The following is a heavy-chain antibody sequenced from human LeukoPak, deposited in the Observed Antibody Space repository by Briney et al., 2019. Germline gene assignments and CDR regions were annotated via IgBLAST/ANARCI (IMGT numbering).Heavy chain of an antibody. D-gene: IGHD3-9*01. CDR3: AKFDYDILTGYSTFDY. J-gene: IGHJ4*02. Sequence: GGSLRLSCAASGFTFSSYAMSWVRQAPGKGLEWVSAISGSGGSTYYADSVKGRFTISRDNFKNTLYLQMNSLRAEDTAVYYCAKFDYDILTGYSTFDYWGQGTLVTVSS. V-gene: IGHV3-23*01. CDR2: ISGSGGST. CDR1: GFTFSSYA.